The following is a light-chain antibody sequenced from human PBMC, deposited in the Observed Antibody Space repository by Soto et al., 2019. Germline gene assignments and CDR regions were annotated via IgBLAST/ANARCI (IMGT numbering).Light chain of an antibody. J-gene: IGKJ1*01. CDR1: QSVSSSY. CDR2: GAS. Sequence: DIVLTQSPGTLSLSPGERATLSCRASQSVSSSYLAWYQQKPGQAPRLLIYGASTRATGIPDRVSGSGSGTDFTLTISGLEPEDFAVYYCQQYGSSPWTFGQGTKVDIK. V-gene: IGKV3-20*01. CDR3: QQYGSSPWT.